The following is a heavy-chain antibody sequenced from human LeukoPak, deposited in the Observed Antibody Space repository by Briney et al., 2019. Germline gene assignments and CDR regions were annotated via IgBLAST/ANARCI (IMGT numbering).Heavy chain of an antibody. CDR3: ARARSTRKQAPPYYYYGMDV. CDR1: GGSFSGYY. Sequence: SETLSLTCAVYGGSFSGYYWSWIRQPPGKGLEWIGEINHSGSTNYNPSLKSRVTISVDTSKNQFSLKLSSVTAADTAVYYCARARSTRKQAPPYYYYGMDVWGQGTTVTVSS. CDR2: INHSGST. J-gene: IGHJ6*02. V-gene: IGHV4-34*01. D-gene: IGHD4-11*01.